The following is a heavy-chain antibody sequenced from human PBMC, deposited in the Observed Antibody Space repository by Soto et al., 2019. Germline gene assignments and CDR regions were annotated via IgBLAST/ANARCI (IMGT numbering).Heavy chain of an antibody. Sequence: GGSLRLSCAASGFTFSIYWMHWVRQAPGKGLVWVSRINSDGSTTGYADSVKGRFTISRDNAKNTLYLQMNSLRAEDMAVYYCAKQFDYWGQGTLVTVSS. V-gene: IGHV3-74*01. CDR1: GFTFSIYW. CDR3: AKQFDY. CDR2: INSDGSTT. J-gene: IGHJ4*02.